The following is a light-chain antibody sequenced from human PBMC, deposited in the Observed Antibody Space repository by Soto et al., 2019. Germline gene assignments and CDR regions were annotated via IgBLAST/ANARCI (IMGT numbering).Light chain of an antibody. CDR1: QTICSW. V-gene: IGKV1-5*03. J-gene: IGKJ1*01. CDR2: KAS. CDR3: HHYNSYSEA. Sequence: DIQMTQSPSTLSGSVGDIVTITCRASQTICSWLAWYQQKPGKAPKLLIYKASTLKSGVPSRFSGSGSGTEFTLTISSLQPDDFATYYCHHYNSYSEAFGQGTQVELK.